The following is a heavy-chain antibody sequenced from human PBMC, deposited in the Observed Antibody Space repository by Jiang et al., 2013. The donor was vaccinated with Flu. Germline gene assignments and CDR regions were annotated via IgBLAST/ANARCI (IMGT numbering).Heavy chain of an antibody. CDR2: INTKTGNP. V-gene: IGHV7-4-1*01. CDR1: GYTFTNYA. D-gene: IGHD3-22*01. J-gene: IGHJ4*02. Sequence: ASGYTFTNYAMNWVRQAPGQGLEWMGWINTKTGNPTYAQGLTGRFVFSLDTSVNTAYLQIRSLKAEDSAVYYCATDQSSGYYTIPDYWGQGTLVTVSS. CDR3: ATDQSSGYYTIPDY.